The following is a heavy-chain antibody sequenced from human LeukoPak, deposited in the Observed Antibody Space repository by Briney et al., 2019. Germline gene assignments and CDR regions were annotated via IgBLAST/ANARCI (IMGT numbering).Heavy chain of an antibody. CDR2: IKQDGSEK. CDR3: VRAVAGTLFAFDI. V-gene: IGHV3-7*01. D-gene: IGHD6-19*01. J-gene: IGHJ3*02. CDR1: GFTFSSYW. Sequence: GGSLRLSCAASGFTFSSYWMSWVRQAPGKGLEWVANIKQDGSEKYYVDSVKGRFTISRDNAKNSLYLQMNSLRAEDTAVYYCVRAVAGTLFAFDIWGQGTMVTVSS.